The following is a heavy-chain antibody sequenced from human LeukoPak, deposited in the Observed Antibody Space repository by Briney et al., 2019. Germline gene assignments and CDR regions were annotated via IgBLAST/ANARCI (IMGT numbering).Heavy chain of an antibody. J-gene: IGHJ3*02. D-gene: IGHD3-22*01. V-gene: IGHV3-64D*09. CDR3: VKGLYYYGSSGYDYSKVNRRGDAFGI. CDR2: TTNGGST. Sequence: GGSLRLSCSASGFMFSGYAMHWVRQAPGKGLEYVSATTNGGSTYYADSVKGRFTISRDNSKNTLYLQMSSLRPEDTAVYYCVKGLYYYGSSGYDYSKVNRRGDAFGIWGQGTMVTVSS. CDR1: GFMFSGYA.